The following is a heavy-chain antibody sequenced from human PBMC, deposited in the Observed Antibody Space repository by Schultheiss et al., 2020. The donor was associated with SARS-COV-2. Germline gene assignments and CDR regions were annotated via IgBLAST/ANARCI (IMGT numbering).Heavy chain of an antibody. Sequence: GESLKISCTASGFTFGDYAMSWVRQAPGKGLEWVGFIRSKAYGGTTEYAASVKGRFTISRDDSKSIAYLQMNSLKTEDTAVYYCAKVGIAARPTDYYYYYYYMDVWGKGTTVTVSS. V-gene: IGHV3-49*04. CDR3: AKVGIAARPTDYYYYYYYMDV. D-gene: IGHD6-6*01. J-gene: IGHJ6*03. CDR1: GFTFGDYA. CDR2: IRSKAYGGTT.